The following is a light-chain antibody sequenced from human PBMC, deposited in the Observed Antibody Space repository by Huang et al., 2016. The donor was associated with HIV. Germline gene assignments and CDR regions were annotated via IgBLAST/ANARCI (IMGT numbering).Light chain of an antibody. Sequence: EIVLTQSPGTLSLSPGERATLSCRASQSVSSSYVAWYQQKPGQAPRRLSYGACSRATGIPARFSGSGSGTDFTLTSSRLEPEDFAVYYCQQYGSSPGYTFGQGTKLEIK. J-gene: IGKJ2*01. CDR1: QSVSSSY. CDR3: QQYGSSPGYT. CDR2: GAC. V-gene: IGKV3-20*01.